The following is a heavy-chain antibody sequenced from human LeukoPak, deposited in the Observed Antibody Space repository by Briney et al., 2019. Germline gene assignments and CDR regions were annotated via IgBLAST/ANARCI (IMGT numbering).Heavy chain of an antibody. Sequence: GGSLRLSCAASGFTFDDYGMNWVRQAPGKGLEWVSGINWNGGSTGYADSVKGRFTMSRDNAKNSLYLQMNSLRAEDTALYYCARDQWLVPDYWGQGTLVTVSS. CDR3: ARDQWLVPDY. CDR2: INWNGGST. J-gene: IGHJ4*02. V-gene: IGHV3-20*04. CDR1: GFTFDDYG. D-gene: IGHD6-19*01.